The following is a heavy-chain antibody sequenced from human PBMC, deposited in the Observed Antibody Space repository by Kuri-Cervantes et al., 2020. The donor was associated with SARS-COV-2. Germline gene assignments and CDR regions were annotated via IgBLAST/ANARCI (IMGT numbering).Heavy chain of an antibody. D-gene: IGHD6-13*01. Sequence: GESLKISCAASGFTFSGHWIHWVRQAPGKGLEWVSSISSSRTIWYADSVRGRFTISRDNAKNSLYLQVHSLRAEDTAVYYCARWGRAASGTSYYFDCWGQGTLVTVSS. V-gene: IGHV3-69-1*02. CDR3: ARWGRAASGTSYYFDC. J-gene: IGHJ4*02. CDR2: ISSSRTI. CDR1: GFTFSGHW.